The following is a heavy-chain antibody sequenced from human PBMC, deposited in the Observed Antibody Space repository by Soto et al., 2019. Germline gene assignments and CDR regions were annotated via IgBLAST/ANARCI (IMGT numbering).Heavy chain of an antibody. D-gene: IGHD3-10*01. CDR2: INHSGST. CDR1: GGSFSGYY. J-gene: IGHJ6*02. Sequence: PSETLSLTCAVYGGSFSGYYWSWIRQPPGKGLEWIGEINHSGSTNYNPSLKSRVTISVDTSKNQFSLKLSSVTAADTAVYYCARDYGSGVDVWGQGTTVTVSS. CDR3: ARDYGSGVDV. V-gene: IGHV4-34*01.